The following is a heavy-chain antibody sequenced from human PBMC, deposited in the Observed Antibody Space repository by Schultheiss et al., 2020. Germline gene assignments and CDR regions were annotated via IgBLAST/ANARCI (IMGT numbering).Heavy chain of an antibody. CDR2: MNPNSGNT. Sequence: ASVKVSCKASGYTFTSYAMNWVRQAPGQGLEWMGWMNPNSGNTGYAQNLQGRVTMTTDTSTSTAYMELRSLRSEDTAVYYCRQLVHKAVDVWGQGTLVTVYS. V-gene: IGHV1-8*02. J-gene: IGHJ4*02. CDR1: GYTFTSYA. CDR3: RQLVHKAVDV. D-gene: IGHD6-6*01.